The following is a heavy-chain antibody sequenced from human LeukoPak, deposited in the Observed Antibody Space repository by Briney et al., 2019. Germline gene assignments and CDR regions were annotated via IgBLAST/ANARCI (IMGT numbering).Heavy chain of an antibody. J-gene: IGHJ3*02. CDR1: GYSISSSYY. CDR3: ARHVGSSDAFDI. CDR2: IYYSGST. Sequence: PSETLSLTCTVSGYSISSSYYWGWIRQPPGKGLEWIGSIYYSGSTYYNPSLKSRVTISVDTSKNQFSLKLSSVTAADTAVYYCARHVGSSDAFDIWGQGTMVTVSS. D-gene: IGHD3-16*01. V-gene: IGHV4-39*01.